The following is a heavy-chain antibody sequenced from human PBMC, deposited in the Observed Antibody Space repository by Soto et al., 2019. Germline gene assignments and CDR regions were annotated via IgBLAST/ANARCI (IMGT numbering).Heavy chain of an antibody. CDR3: ARNYGSGSHDAFDI. J-gene: IGHJ3*02. Sequence: ASVKVSCKASGYTFTGYYMHWVRQAPGQGLDWMGWINPNSGGTNYAQKFQGWVTMTRDTSISTAYMELSRLRSDDTAVYYCARNYGSGSHDAFDIWGQGTMVTVSS. CDR1: GYTFTGYY. V-gene: IGHV1-2*04. CDR2: INPNSGGT. D-gene: IGHD3-10*01.